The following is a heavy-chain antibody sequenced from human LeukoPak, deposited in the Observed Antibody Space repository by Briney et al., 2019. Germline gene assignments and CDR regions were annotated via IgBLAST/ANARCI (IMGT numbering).Heavy chain of an antibody. CDR3: ARRGQLGGFDY. V-gene: IGHV4-31*03. D-gene: IGHD6-6*01. J-gene: IGHJ4*02. CDR1: GGSISSGGYY. CDR2: IYYSGST. Sequence: SQTLSLTCTVSGGSISSGGYYWSWLRQHPGKGLEWVGYIYYSGSTYYNPSLKSRVTISVDTSKNQFSLKLSSVTAADTAVYYCARRGQLGGFDYWGKGTLVSVSS.